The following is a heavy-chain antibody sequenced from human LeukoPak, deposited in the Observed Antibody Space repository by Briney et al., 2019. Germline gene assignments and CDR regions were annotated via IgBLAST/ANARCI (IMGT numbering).Heavy chain of an antibody. Sequence: ASMKVSCKASGYTFTGYYMHWVRQAPGQGLEWMGRINPNSGGTNYAQKFQGRVTMTRDTSISTAYMELSRLRSDDTAVYYCASLVNYYDSSGSIGDAFDIWGQGTMVTVSS. CDR3: ASLVNYYDSSGSIGDAFDI. CDR1: GYTFTGYY. V-gene: IGHV1-2*06. CDR2: INPNSGGT. D-gene: IGHD3-22*01. J-gene: IGHJ3*02.